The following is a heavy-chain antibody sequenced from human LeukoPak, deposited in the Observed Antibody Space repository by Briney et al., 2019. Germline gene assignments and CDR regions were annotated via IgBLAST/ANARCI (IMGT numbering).Heavy chain of an antibody. V-gene: IGHV3-23*01. Sequence: GGSLRLSCAASGFTFSSYAMSWVRQAPGKGLEWVSAISGSGGSTSYADSVKGRFTISRDNSKNTLYLQMNSLRAEDTAVYYCAKDGHDFWSGYFVPPEFDYWGQGTLVTVSS. CDR3: AKDGHDFWSGYFVPPEFDY. CDR1: GFTFSSYA. J-gene: IGHJ4*02. CDR2: ISGSGGST. D-gene: IGHD3-3*01.